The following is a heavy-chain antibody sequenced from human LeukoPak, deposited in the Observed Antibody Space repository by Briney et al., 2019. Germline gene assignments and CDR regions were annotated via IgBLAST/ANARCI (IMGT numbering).Heavy chain of an antibody. Sequence: SETLSLTCTVSGDSVGRDYRSWIRQPTGKGLEWIGYAYYSGSITYSPSLKSRVTISLDTSKNQFFLELTSVTAADTAVYYCARHGKTWFGEYPPPYKWFDLWGQGTLVTVSS. J-gene: IGHJ5*02. V-gene: IGHV4-59*08. CDR2: AYYSGSI. D-gene: IGHD3-10*01. CDR3: ARHGKTWFGEYPPPYKWFDL. CDR1: GDSVGRDY.